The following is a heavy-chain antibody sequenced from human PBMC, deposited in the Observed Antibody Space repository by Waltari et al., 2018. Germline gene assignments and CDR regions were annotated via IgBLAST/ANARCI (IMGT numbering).Heavy chain of an antibody. J-gene: IGHJ6*02. Sequence: EVQLVESGGGLVKPGGSLRLSCAASGFTFSSYSMNWVRQAPGKGLEWVSSISSSSSYIYYAESVKGRFTISRDNAKNSLYLQMNSLRAEDTAVYYCAKAWYYDFWSGYYIYYGMDVWGQGTTVTVSS. D-gene: IGHD3-3*01. V-gene: IGHV3-21*01. CDR2: ISSSSSYI. CDR3: AKAWYYDFWSGYYIYYGMDV. CDR1: GFTFSSYS.